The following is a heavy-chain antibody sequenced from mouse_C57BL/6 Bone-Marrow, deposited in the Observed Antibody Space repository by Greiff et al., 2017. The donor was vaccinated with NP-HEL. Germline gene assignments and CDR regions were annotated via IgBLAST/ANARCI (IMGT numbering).Heavy chain of an antibody. J-gene: IGHJ3*01. CDR1: GYTFTSYW. CDR2: IHPNSGRT. V-gene: IGHV1-64*01. Sequence: QVQLQQPGAELVKPGASVKLSCKASGYTFTSYWMHWVKQRPGQGLEWIGMIHPNSGRTHYNEKFTRKATLTVAKSSSTAYMQLSSLTSEDSAVYYCARGADTVERAWFADWGQGTLVTVSA. D-gene: IGHD1-1*01. CDR3: ARGADTVERAWFAD.